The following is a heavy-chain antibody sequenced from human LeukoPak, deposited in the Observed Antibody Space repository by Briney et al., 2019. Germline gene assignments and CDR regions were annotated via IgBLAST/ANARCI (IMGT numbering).Heavy chain of an antibody. D-gene: IGHD3-3*01. J-gene: IGHJ5*02. Sequence: PSETLSLTCTVSGGAINSGDYCWGWIRQPPGRGLECIASVHYSGTTYYDPSLKSRVTLSVDTAKSQFSLNLISVPAADTAIYYCARHTIARSLGGVPDFFAPWGQGLLVTVSS. CDR1: GGAINSGDYC. V-gene: IGHV4-39*07. CDR2: VHYSGTT. CDR3: ARHTIARSLGGVPDFFAP.